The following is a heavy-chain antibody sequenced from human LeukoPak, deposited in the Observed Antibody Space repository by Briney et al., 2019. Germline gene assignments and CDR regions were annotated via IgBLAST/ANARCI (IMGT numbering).Heavy chain of an antibody. CDR3: ARDPTYGSGTTNY. J-gene: IGHJ4*02. Sequence: GGSLRLSCTVSGFTVSSNSMSWVRQAPGKGLEWVANIKPDGHEKYYVDSVKGRFTISRDNAKNSLYLQMNSLRAEDTAVYYCARDPTYGSGTTNYWGQGTLVTVSS. CDR1: GFTVSSNS. V-gene: IGHV3-7*01. D-gene: IGHD3-10*01. CDR2: IKPDGHEK.